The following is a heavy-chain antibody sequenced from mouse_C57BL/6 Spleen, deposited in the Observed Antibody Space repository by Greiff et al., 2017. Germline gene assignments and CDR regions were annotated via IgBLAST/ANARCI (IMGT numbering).Heavy chain of an antibody. V-gene: IGHV2-9-1*01. D-gene: IGHD2-4*01. CDR3: ARNFDYDRVYYYAMYY. J-gene: IGHJ4*01. CDR2: IWTGGGT. Sequence: QVQLQQSGPGLVAPSQSLSITCTVSGFSLTSYAISWVRQPPGKGLEWLGVIWTGGGTNYNSALKSRLSISKDNSKSQVFLKMNSLQTDDTARYYCARNFDYDRVYYYAMYYWGQGTSVTVSS. CDR1: GFSLTSYA.